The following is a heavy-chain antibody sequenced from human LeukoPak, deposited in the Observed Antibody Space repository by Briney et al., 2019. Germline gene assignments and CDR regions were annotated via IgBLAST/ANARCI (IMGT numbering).Heavy chain of an antibody. V-gene: IGHV4-4*07. CDR2: IYTSGST. Sequence: PSETLSLTCTVSGGSMRSYYWSWIRQPPGKGLEWMGRIYTSGSTNYNPSLKSRVTMSVDTSKNQFSLKLSSVTAADTAVYYCAREFLTMVRGVIITLDYYYYMDVWGKGTTVTVSS. CDR1: GGSMRSYY. D-gene: IGHD3-10*01. J-gene: IGHJ6*03. CDR3: AREFLTMVRGVIITLDYYYYMDV.